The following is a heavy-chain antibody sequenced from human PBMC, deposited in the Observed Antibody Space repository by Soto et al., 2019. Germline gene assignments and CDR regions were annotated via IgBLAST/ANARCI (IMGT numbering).Heavy chain of an antibody. J-gene: IGHJ6*02. Sequence: VKVSCKASGYTFTRYGFSWVRQAPGQGLEWMGWISTYNENTKYPQKFQGRITMTTDTPTSTAYMELRSLTSDDTAVYYCAREGYCSSGSCALYSHDYFGMDVWGQGTTVTVSS. D-gene: IGHD2-15*01. CDR3: AREGYCSSGSCALYSHDYFGMDV. CDR1: GYTFTRYG. CDR2: ISTYNENT. V-gene: IGHV1-18*01.